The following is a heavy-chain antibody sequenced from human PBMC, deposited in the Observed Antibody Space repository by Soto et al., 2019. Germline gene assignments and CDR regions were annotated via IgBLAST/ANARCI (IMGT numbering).Heavy chain of an antibody. V-gene: IGHV3-30-3*01. J-gene: IGHJ6*02. CDR2: ISYDGSNK. Sequence: QVQLVESGGGVVQPGRSLRLSCAASGFTFSSYAMHWVRQAPGKGLEWVAVISYDGSNKYYADSVKGRFTISRDNSKNTRYLQMNSLRAEDTAVYYCARLPQSTNPPRLYGMDVWGQGTTVTVSS. CDR3: ARLPQSTNPPRLYGMDV. CDR1: GFTFSSYA.